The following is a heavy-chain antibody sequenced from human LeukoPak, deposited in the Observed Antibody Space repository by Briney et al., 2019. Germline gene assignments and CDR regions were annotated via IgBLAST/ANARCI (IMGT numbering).Heavy chain of an antibody. CDR3: ATQYYDFWSGYYREENWFDP. V-gene: IGHV4-38-2*01. CDR2: IYHSGST. Sequence: SETLSLTCAVSGYSISSGYYWGWIRQPPGKGLEWIGSIYHSGSTYYNPSLKSRVTISVDTSKNQFSLKLSSVTAADTAVYYCATQYYDFWSGYYREENWFDPWGQGTLVTVSS. D-gene: IGHD3-3*01. CDR1: GYSISSGYY. J-gene: IGHJ5*02.